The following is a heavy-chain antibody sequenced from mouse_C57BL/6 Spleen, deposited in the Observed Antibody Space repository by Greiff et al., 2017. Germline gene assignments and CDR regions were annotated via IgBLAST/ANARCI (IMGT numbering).Heavy chain of an antibody. J-gene: IGHJ3*01. CDR3: ARSGRGEGLAY. Sequence: QVQLQQSGAGLVKPGASVKISCKASGYTFTDYCMNWVRQRPGQGLEWIGWICPGSGSTYYKDKVKGKATLTGDKASSTAYMPLSSLTSEDTAIYFCARSGRGEGLAYWGQGTSVTVSA. CDR2: ICPGSGST. V-gene: IGHV1-75*01. CDR1: GYTFTDYC. D-gene: IGHD1-1*02.